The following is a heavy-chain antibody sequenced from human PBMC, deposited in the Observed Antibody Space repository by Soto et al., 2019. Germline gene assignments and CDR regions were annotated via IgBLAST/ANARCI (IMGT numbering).Heavy chain of an antibody. CDR3: ASSPTIYYDSSGYEGPFMDY. CDR2: IYYSGST. Sequence: SETLSLTCTVSGGSISSYYWSWIRQPPGKGLEWIGYIYYSGSTNYNPSLKSRVTISVDTSKNQFSLKLSSVTAADTAVYYCASSPTIYYDSSGYEGPFMDYWGQGTLVTVS. D-gene: IGHD3-22*01. CDR1: GGSISSYY. V-gene: IGHV4-59*01. J-gene: IGHJ4*02.